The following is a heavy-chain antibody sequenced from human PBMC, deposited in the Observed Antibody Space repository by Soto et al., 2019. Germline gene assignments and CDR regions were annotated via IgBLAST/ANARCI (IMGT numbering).Heavy chain of an antibody. V-gene: IGHV3-11*05. CDR3: ARGSSGYISSWYYFDY. J-gene: IGHJ4*02. D-gene: IGHD6-13*01. Sequence: GGSLRLSCATSGFTVSDHYMSWIRQAPGKGLEFISYISPGGRYTNYGDSVKGRFTISRDNAKNSLFLQVNTLRDEDTAVYFCARGSSGYISSWYYFDYWGRGTLVTVSS. CDR1: GFTVSDHY. CDR2: ISPGGRYT.